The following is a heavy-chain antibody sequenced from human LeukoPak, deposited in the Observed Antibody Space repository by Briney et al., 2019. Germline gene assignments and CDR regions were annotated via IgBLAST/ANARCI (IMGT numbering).Heavy chain of an antibody. CDR3: AKGKYSSSWYFDY. CDR1: GFTFSDYA. D-gene: IGHD6-13*01. J-gene: IGHJ4*02. CDR2: ISGGGTYT. Sequence: GGSLRLSCASSGFTFSDYAMTWVRQAPGRGLEWVSAISGGGTYTYYADSVKGRFTISRDNSKNTLCLQMNSLRAEDTAVYYCAKGKYSSSWYFDYWGQGTLVTVSS. V-gene: IGHV3-23*01.